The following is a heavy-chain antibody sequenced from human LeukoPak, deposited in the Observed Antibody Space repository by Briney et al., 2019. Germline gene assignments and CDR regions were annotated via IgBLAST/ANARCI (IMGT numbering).Heavy chain of an antibody. CDR2: ISNSSSYI. Sequence: GGSLTLSCAASGFTFSSYSRNWVRQPPGKGLEWVSAISNSSSYIYYADSVKGRFPISRDNAKNSLYLQMNSLRAEETAVYYCARDLGSSWYNWFDPWGQGTLVTVSS. CDR3: ARDLGSSWYNWFDP. J-gene: IGHJ5*02. D-gene: IGHD6-13*01. CDR1: GFTFSSYS. V-gene: IGHV3-21*01.